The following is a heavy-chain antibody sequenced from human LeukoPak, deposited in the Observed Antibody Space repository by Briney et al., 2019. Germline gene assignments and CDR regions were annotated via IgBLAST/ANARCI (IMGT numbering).Heavy chain of an antibody. Sequence: GGSLRLSCEVSGFTLRDYVTHWVRQAPGKGLEWVAFSSDDGSFGNYADSVKGRFSVSRDNSKRTLFLQMNSLRTDDTAVYFCARDFSQRFSIDHWGQGTLVTVS. CDR1: GFTLRDYV. J-gene: IGHJ4*02. CDR2: SSDDGSFG. D-gene: IGHD6-13*01. V-gene: IGHV3-30*04. CDR3: ARDFSQRFSIDH.